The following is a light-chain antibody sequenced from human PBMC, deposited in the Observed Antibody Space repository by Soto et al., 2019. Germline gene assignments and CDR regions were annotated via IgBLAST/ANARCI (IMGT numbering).Light chain of an antibody. CDR1: QSISEW. CDR2: KAS. Sequence: DIQMTQSPSTLSASVGDRVTITCRVSQSISEWLAWYQQKPGKAPKLLIYKASTLESGVPSRFSGAGSGTQFTLTISSLQPDDFATYYCQQYDSFPTFGQGTKVEIK. CDR3: QQYDSFPT. J-gene: IGKJ1*01. V-gene: IGKV1-5*03.